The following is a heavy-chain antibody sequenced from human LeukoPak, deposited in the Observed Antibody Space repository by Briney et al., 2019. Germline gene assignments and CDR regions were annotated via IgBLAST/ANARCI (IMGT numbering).Heavy chain of an antibody. J-gene: IGHJ3*01. CDR1: GVSISSYY. V-gene: IGHV4-4*07. CDR2: MYISGST. D-gene: IGHD3-16*01. Sequence: SETLSLTCTVSGVSISSYYWTWIRQPAGKGLEWIGRMYISGSTNYNPSLKSRVTMSVDTSKNQFSLRLTSVTAADTAVYYCASDYTTQDVFDFWGQGTMVTVAS. CDR3: ASDYTTQDVFDF.